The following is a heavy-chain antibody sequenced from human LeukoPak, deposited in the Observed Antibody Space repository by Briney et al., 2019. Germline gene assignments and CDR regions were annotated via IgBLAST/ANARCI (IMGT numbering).Heavy chain of an antibody. CDR3: ARALSVGMGILPHYYYMDV. CDR1: GGSISSSSYY. V-gene: IGHV4-39*07. J-gene: IGHJ6*03. Sequence: SETLSLTCTVSGGSISSSSYYWGWIRQPPGKGLEWIGSIYYSGSTYYNPSLKSRVTISVDTSKNQFSLKLSPVTAADTAVYYCARALSVGMGILPHYYYMDVWGKGTTVTVSS. CDR2: IYYSGST. D-gene: IGHD3-3*02.